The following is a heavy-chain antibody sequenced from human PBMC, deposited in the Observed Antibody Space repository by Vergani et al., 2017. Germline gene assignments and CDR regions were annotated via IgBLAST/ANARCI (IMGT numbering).Heavy chain of an antibody. J-gene: IGHJ3*02. V-gene: IGHV4-30-4*01. D-gene: IGHD3-22*01. CDR1: GGSISSGDYY. CDR2: IYYSGST. CDR3: ARVGPYESSGYDI. Sequence: QVQMQESGPGLVKPSQTLSLTCTVSGGSISSGDYYWSWIRQPPGKGLEWIGYIYYSGSTYYNPSLKSRVNISVDTSKNQFSLKLSPVTAADTAVYYCARVGPYESSGYDIWGQGTMVTVSS.